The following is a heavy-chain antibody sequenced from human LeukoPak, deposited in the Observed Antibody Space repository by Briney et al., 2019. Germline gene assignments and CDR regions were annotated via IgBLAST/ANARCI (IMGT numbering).Heavy chain of an antibody. J-gene: IGHJ4*02. V-gene: IGHV3-23*01. CDR2: INSIGGST. CDR3: AKEAVSGWSYFDY. Sequence: GGSLTLSCAASGFSFSIYSMSWVRQPPGKGLEWVSGINSIGGSTFNADSVKSGFTTSSENSKKTVFLQMIRLRAEKTAVYHCAKEAVSGWSYFDYWGQGTLVTVSS. D-gene: IGHD6-19*01. CDR1: GFSFSIYS.